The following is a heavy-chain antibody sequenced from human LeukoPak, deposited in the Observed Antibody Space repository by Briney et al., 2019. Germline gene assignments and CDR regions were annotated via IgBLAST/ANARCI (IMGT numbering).Heavy chain of an antibody. Sequence: GGSLRLSCAASGFTFSSYEMNWVRQAPGKGLEWVSSISSSSSYIYYADSVKGRFTISRDNAKNSLYLQMNSLRAEDTAVYYCARDTDQYYDSSGYPEYMDVWGKGTTVTISS. CDR1: GFTFSSYE. J-gene: IGHJ6*03. D-gene: IGHD3-22*01. CDR2: ISSSSSYI. V-gene: IGHV3-48*03. CDR3: ARDTDQYYDSSGYPEYMDV.